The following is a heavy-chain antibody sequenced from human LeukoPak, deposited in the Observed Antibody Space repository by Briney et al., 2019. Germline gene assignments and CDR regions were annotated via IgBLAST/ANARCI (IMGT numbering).Heavy chain of an antibody. J-gene: IGHJ4*02. CDR2: ISATGGST. V-gene: IGHV3-23*01. CDR1: GFSFSTYA. Sequence: GGSLRPSCAASGFSFSTYAMSWVRQAPGKGLEWVSAISATGGSTYYADSVKGRFTISRDNSKNTLYLQINTLRAEDTAVYYCANHPLDYWGQGTLVTVSS. CDR3: ANHPLDY.